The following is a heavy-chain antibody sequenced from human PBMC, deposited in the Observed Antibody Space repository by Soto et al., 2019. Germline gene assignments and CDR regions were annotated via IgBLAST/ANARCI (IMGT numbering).Heavy chain of an antibody. D-gene: IGHD3-16*01. V-gene: IGHV1-69*01. Sequence: QVHLVQSGPEVKKPGSSVKVSCKDSGGLFSSFAISWVRQAPGQGLEWLGGIIPVFGTTNYAEKFQGRVTITADESTNTAYMELSSLGSGDTAMYYCARGGGPDVWVNEFWGQGTLVTVSS. J-gene: IGHJ4*02. CDR1: GGLFSSFA. CDR3: ARGGGPDVWVNEF. CDR2: IIPVFGTT.